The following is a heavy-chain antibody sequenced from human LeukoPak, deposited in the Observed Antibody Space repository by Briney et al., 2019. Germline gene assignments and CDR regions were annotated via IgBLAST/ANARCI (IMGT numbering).Heavy chain of an antibody. CDR2: INPNSGGT. V-gene: IGHV1-2*02. J-gene: IGHJ3*02. CDR3: ARAETGGNADDAFDI. Sequence: GASVKVSCKASGYTFTGYYMHWVRQAPGQGLEWMGWINPNSGGTNYAQKFQGRVTMTRDTSISTAYMELSRLRSDDTAVYYCARAETGGNADDAFDIWGQGTMVTVSS. CDR1: GYTFTGYY. D-gene: IGHD7-27*01.